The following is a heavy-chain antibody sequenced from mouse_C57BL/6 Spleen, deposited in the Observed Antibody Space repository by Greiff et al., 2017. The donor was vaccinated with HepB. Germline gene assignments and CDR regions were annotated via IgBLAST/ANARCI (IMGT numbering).Heavy chain of an antibody. CDR3: ARLGVGATDY. Sequence: QVQLQQPGAELVRPGSSVKLSCKASGYTFTSYWMHWVKQRPIQGLEWIGNIDPSDSETHYNQKFKDKATLTVDKSSSTAYMQLSSLTSEDSAVYYCARLGVGATDYWGQGTTLTVSS. D-gene: IGHD1-1*01. J-gene: IGHJ2*01. V-gene: IGHV1-52*01. CDR2: IDPSDSET. CDR1: GYTFTSYW.